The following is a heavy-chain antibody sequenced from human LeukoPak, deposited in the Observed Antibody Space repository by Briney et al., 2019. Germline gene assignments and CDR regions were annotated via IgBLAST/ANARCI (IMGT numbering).Heavy chain of an antibody. CDR1: GFTFSSYG. V-gene: IGHV3-30*02. D-gene: IGHD2-2*02. Sequence: SGGSLRLSCAASGFTFSSYGMHWVRQAPGKGLEWVAFIRDDGSYKYYADSVKGRFTISRDNSQNTLYLQMKRLRADDTAVYFCAKDGLYCSSTTCYMTGYDYSGAFDIWGLGTMVTVSS. J-gene: IGHJ3*02. CDR2: IRDDGSYK. CDR3: AKDGLYCSSTTCYMTGYDYSGAFDI.